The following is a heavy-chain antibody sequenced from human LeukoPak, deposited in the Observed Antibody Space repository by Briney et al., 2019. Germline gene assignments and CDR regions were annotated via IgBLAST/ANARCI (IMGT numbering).Heavy chain of an antibody. D-gene: IGHD6-19*01. Sequence: GGSLRLSCAASGFTFTNYNMNWVRQAPGKGLEWVSSITSDGRYIYYGDSVKGRFTISRDNAKNSVFLQMDSLRAEDTAVYYCARDWAAVAGRYFDYWGQGTLVTVSS. CDR1: GFTFTNYN. CDR3: ARDWAAVAGRYFDY. J-gene: IGHJ4*02. V-gene: IGHV3-21*01. CDR2: ITSDGRYI.